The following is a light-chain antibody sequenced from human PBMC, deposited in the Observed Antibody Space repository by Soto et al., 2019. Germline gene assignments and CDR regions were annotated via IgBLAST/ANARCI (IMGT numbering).Light chain of an antibody. V-gene: IGKV1-5*03. CDR1: QSISNH. Sequence: DIQMTQSPSSLSASVEDRVIITCRASQSISNHLNWYQQKPGKAPKLLIYKASSLESGVPSRFSGSGSGTEVTLTISSLQPDDFAAYYCQQYNSYSPRTFGQGTKVDIK. CDR2: KAS. J-gene: IGKJ1*01. CDR3: QQYNSYSPRT.